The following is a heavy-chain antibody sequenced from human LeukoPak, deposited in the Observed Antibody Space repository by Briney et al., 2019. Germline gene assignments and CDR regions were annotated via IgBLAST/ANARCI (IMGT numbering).Heavy chain of an antibody. CDR2: INHSGST. D-gene: IGHD5-24*01. V-gene: IGHV4-34*01. CDR1: GGSFSGYY. J-gene: IGHJ6*03. Sequence: PSETLSLTCAVYGGSFSGYYWSWIRQPPGKGLEWIGEINHSGSTNYNPSLKSRVTISVDTSKNQFSLKLRSVTAADTAVYFCARLVKRWLQPYYYFYMDVWGKGTTVIMSS. CDR3: ARLVKRWLQPYYYFYMDV.